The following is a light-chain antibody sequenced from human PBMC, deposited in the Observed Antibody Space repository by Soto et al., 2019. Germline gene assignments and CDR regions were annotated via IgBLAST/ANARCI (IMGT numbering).Light chain of an antibody. CDR3: QTWGTGSAIVV. CDR2: VNSGGSH. CDR1: SGHSNYA. V-gene: IGLV4-69*01. Sequence: QLVLTQSPSASASRGASVKLTCTLSSGHSNYAIAWHQQQPEKGPRYLMKVNSGGSHIKGDGIPDRFSGSSSGAERYLFISSLQSEDEADYYCQTWGTGSAIVVFGGGTHLTVL. J-gene: IGLJ7*01.